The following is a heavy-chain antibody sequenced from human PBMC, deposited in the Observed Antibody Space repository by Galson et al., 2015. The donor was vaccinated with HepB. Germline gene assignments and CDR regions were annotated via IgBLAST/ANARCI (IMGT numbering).Heavy chain of an antibody. CDR3: AASGGYGDLY. Sequence: SLRLSCAASGFPSSTYAMNWLRQAPGKGLEWVSYITSSSSPIYYADSVKGRFTISRDNAKNSLYLQMNSLRVEDTAVYYCAASGGYGDLYWGQGTLVTVSS. D-gene: IGHD4-17*01. J-gene: IGHJ4*02. V-gene: IGHV3-48*01. CDR1: GFPSSTYA. CDR2: ITSSSSPI.